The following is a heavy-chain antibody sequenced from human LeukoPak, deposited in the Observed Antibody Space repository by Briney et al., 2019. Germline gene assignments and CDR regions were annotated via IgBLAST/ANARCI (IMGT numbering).Heavy chain of an antibody. V-gene: IGHV4-38-2*01. Sequence: SETLFLTCAVSGFSISGCYFWGWGRQPPGKVLEWIGNIYQIRNTYYNPSLKSRVTISVDTSKNQFSLRLSSVIAADTAVYYCARQEEDVAFDIWGQGTMVTVSS. CDR1: GFSISGCYF. CDR2: IYQIRNT. J-gene: IGHJ3*02. CDR3: ARQEEDVAFDI.